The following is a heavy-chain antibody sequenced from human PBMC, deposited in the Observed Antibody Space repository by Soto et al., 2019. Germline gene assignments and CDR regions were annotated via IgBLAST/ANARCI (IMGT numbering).Heavy chain of an antibody. CDR2: ISGSGGST. Sequence: EVQLLESGGGLVQPGGSLRLSCAASGFTFSSYAMSWVRQAPGKGLEWVSAISGSGGSTYYADSVKGRFTISRDNSKNTLYLQMNSLRAEDTAVYYCAKDCYDFWSGYYLFDYWGQGTLVTVSS. CDR1: GFTFSSYA. J-gene: IGHJ4*02. V-gene: IGHV3-23*01. CDR3: AKDCYDFWSGYYLFDY. D-gene: IGHD3-3*01.